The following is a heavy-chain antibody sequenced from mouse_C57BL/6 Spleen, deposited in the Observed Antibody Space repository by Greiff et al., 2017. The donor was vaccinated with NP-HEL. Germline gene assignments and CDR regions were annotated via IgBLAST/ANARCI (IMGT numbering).Heavy chain of an antibody. CDR3: AREVGKIYFDY. CDR1: GFTFSDYY. V-gene: IGHV5-16*01. J-gene: IGHJ2*01. D-gene: IGHD4-1*01. CDR2: INYDGSST. Sequence: EVKLVESEGGLVQPGSSMKLSCTASGFTFSDYYMAWVRQVPDKGLEWVANINYDGSSTYYLDSLKSRFIISRDNAKNILYLQMSSLKSEDTATYYCAREVGKIYFDYWGQGTTLTVSS.